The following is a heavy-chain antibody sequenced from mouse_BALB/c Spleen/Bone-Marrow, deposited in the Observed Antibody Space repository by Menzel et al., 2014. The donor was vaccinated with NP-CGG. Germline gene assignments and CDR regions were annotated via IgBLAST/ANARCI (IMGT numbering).Heavy chain of an antibody. CDR3: AREGPWFAF. CDR1: GYTFTDYA. Sequence: QVQLQQSGAELVRPGVSVKISCKGSGYTFTDYAMHWVKQSHAKSLEWIGVIGTYYGDATYNQKFKTKATMTVDKSFSTAYMELARLTSEDSALYYCAREGPWFAFWGQGTLVTVSA. V-gene: IGHV1S137*01. J-gene: IGHJ3*01. CDR2: IGTYYGDA.